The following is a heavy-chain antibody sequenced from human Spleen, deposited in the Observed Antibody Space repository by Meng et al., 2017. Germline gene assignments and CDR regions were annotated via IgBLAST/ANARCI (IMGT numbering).Heavy chain of an antibody. CDR2: IYSGGNT. CDR1: GFTFDDYA. D-gene: IGHD3-22*01. V-gene: IGHV3-66*02. CDR3: ARSPIDKYDLSALPLDY. Sequence: GESLKISCAASGFTFDDYAMHWVRQAPGKGLEWVSVIYSGGNTYYADSVKGRFTISRDNSKNTVFLHINSLRPEDTAVYYCARSPIDKYDLSALPLDYWGLGTLVTVSS. J-gene: IGHJ4*02.